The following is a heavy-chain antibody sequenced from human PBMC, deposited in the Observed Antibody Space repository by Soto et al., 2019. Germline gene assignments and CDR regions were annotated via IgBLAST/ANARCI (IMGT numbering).Heavy chain of an antibody. D-gene: IGHD4-17*01. Sequence: QVQLVESGGGVVQPGRSLRLSSEASGFTFRNYGMYWVRQAPGKGLEWVAIISVDGSKKKYVDSVKGRFTVSRDNSRNTLYLEMNSLRAEDTAVYYCARDKDDYGDYGDYWGQGTLVTVSS. CDR2: ISVDGSKK. V-gene: IGHV3-30*03. CDR3: ARDKDDYGDYGDY. J-gene: IGHJ4*02. CDR1: GFTFRNYG.